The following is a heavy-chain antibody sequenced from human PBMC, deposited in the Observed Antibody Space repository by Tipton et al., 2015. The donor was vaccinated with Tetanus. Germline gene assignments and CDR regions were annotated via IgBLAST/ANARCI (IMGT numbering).Heavy chain of an antibody. Sequence: GSLRLSCAASGFTFSSYAMSWVRQAPGKGLEWVSAISGSGGSTYYADSVKGRFTISRDNAKNSLYLQMNSLRAEDTAVYYCAKDQVVTAIPRAPDYWGQGTLVTVSS. CDR1: GFTFSSYA. D-gene: IGHD2-21*02. CDR2: ISGSGGST. V-gene: IGHV3-23*01. J-gene: IGHJ4*02. CDR3: AKDQVVTAIPRAPDY.